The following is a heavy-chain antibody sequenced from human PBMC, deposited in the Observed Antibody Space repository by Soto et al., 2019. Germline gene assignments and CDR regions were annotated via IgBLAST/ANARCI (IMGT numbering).Heavy chain of an antibody. CDR2: INPKSGGP. CDR1: GYTFTDYY. D-gene: IGHD2-2*01. Sequence: ASVKVSCKTSGYTFTDYYMHWVRQAPGQGFEWMGGINPKSGGPKYVEKFQGRVTVTRDTSTSTAYMELSRLTSDDTAVYYCASEDCRNTNCLKGFVYWGQGTLVTVSS. CDR3: ASEDCRNTNCLKGFVY. V-gene: IGHV1-2*02. J-gene: IGHJ4*02.